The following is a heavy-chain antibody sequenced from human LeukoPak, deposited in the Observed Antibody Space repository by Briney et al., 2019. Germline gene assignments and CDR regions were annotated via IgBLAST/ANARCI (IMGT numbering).Heavy chain of an antibody. Sequence: PGGSLRLSCAASGFTVSRNCMTWVRQAPGKGLEWVSLIYSGGNTYYADSVKGRFTISRDNSKNTLYLQMNSLRAEDTALYYCASRPRRDYPVFDYWGQGTLVTVSS. CDR2: IYSGGNT. CDR3: ASRPRRDYPVFDY. CDR1: GFTVSRNC. J-gene: IGHJ4*02. V-gene: IGHV3-53*01. D-gene: IGHD4-17*01.